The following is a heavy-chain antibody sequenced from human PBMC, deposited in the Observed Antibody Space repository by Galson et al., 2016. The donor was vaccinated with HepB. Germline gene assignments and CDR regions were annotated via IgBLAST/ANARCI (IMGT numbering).Heavy chain of an antibody. CDR1: GFTFSDYW. V-gene: IGHV3-7*05. D-gene: IGHD3-9*01. Sequence: SLRLSCAASGFTFSDYWMTWVRQAPGKGLEWVANIKKDGSQKNYVDSLKGRFTISRDNAKNSLHLQMNSLTAGDTAVYFCARVSTYYYRSADYDTHDIWGQGTMVTVSS. J-gene: IGHJ3*02. CDR2: IKKDGSQK. CDR3: ARVSTYYYRSADYDTHDI.